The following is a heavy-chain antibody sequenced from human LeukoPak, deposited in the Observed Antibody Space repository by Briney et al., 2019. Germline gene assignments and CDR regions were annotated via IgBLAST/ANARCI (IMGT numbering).Heavy chain of an antibody. V-gene: IGHV4-38-2*01. J-gene: IGHJ5*02. Sequence: PWETLSLSCAVSGYSISSGYYCGWIRHPPGKGLEGIGSIYHSGSTYYNPSLKSRFTISVDTSKNQFSLKLSSVTAADTAVYYCASSDTGYNWFDPWGQGTLVTVSS. CDR2: IYHSGST. CDR3: ASSDTGYNWFDP. D-gene: IGHD5-18*01. CDR1: GYSISSGYY.